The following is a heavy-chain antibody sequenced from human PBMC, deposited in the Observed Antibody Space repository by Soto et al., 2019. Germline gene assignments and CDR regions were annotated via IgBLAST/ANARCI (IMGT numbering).Heavy chain of an antibody. D-gene: IGHD6-19*01. Sequence: XTLSIPSTVSGXSFSSASFYWIWIRQAPGKGLEWIGFIYFSGSTNYNPSLKSRVTMSLDTYKNQFSLKLRSLTPADTAVYFCARVNSGRNWFDPWGQGTLGPVSS. V-gene: IGHV4-61*01. CDR3: ARVNSGRNWFDP. CDR2: IYFSGST. CDR1: GXSFSSASFY. J-gene: IGHJ5*02.